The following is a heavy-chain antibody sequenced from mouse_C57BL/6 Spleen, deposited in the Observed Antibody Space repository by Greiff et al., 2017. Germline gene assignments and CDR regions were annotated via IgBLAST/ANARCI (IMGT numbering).Heavy chain of an antibody. D-gene: IGHD1-3*01. V-gene: IGHV1-81*01. J-gene: IGHJ4*01. Sequence: QVQLKQSGAELARPGASVKLSCKASGYTFTSYGLSWVKQRTGQGLEWIGEIYPRSGNTYYNEKFKGKDTLTADNSASTAYMELRSLTSEDSAVYFCARSGQARAMDYWGQGTSGTVSS. CDR3: ARSGQARAMDY. CDR2: IYPRSGNT. CDR1: GYTFTSYG.